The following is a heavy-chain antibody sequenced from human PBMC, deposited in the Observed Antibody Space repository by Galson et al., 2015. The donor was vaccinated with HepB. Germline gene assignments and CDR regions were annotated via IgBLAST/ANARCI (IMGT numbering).Heavy chain of an antibody. Sequence: SLRLSCAISGFTFISHAMSWVRQAPGQGLEWVAGISGSGGSTYYADSVRGRFTISRDNAKKTLYLEMNSLRAEDTAVYYCARSLPDARYDFWSGSWSDNYYGMDVWGQGTTVTVSS. CDR2: ISGSGGST. V-gene: IGHV3-23*01. CDR1: GFTFISHA. CDR3: ARSLPDARYDFWSGSWSDNYYGMDV. D-gene: IGHD3-3*01. J-gene: IGHJ6*02.